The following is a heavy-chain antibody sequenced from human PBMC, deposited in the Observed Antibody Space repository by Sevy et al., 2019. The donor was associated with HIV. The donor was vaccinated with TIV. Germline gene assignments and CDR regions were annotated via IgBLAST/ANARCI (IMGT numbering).Heavy chain of an antibody. CDR3: VREIFGVDDAFDI. CDR1: GFVLNLYE. D-gene: IGHD3-3*01. V-gene: IGHV3-48*03. CDR2: ISATSTTI. Sequence: GGSLRLSCAASGFVLNLYEMNWVRQAPGKGLEWISYISATSTTINYADSVKGRFIISRDNAKNSVYLQMNSLRAEDTALYYCVREIFGVDDAFDIWGQGTMVTVSS. J-gene: IGHJ3*02.